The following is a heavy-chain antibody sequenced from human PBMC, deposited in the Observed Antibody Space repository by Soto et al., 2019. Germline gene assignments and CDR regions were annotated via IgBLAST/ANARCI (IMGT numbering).Heavy chain of an antibody. CDR3: ARDGAIAARPVYFDY. Sequence: GGSLRLSCAASGFTFSSYSMNWVRQAPGKGLEWVSSISSSSSYIYYADSVKGRFTISRDNAKNSLYLQMNSLRAEDTAVYYCARDGAIAARPVYFDYWGQGTLVTVSS. V-gene: IGHV3-21*01. CDR2: ISSSSSYI. J-gene: IGHJ4*02. D-gene: IGHD6-6*01. CDR1: GFTFSSYS.